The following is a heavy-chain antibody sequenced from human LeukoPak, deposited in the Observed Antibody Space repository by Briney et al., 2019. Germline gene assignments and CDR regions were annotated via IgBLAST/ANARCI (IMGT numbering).Heavy chain of an antibody. D-gene: IGHD4-17*01. CDR1: GGSISSGSYY. CDR2: IYTSGST. Sequence: SETLSLTCTVSGGSISSGSYYWSWIRQPAGKGLEWIGRIYTSGSTNYNPSLKSRVTISVDTSKNQFTLKLSSVTAADTAVYYCARDLYGDYVDYWGQGTLVTVSS. CDR3: ARDLYGDYVDY. J-gene: IGHJ4*02. V-gene: IGHV4-61*02.